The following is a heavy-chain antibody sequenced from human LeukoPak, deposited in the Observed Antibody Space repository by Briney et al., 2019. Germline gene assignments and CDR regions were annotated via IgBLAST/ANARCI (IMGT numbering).Heavy chain of an antibody. D-gene: IGHD6-13*01. J-gene: IGHJ4*02. Sequence: SETLSLTCTVSGGSISSGSYYWSWIRQPAGKGLEWIGRIYTSGSTNYNPSLKSRVTISVDTSKNQFSLKLSSVTAADTAVYYCARDTLIAAFDYWGQGPLVTVSS. CDR1: GGSISSGSYY. CDR3: ARDTLIAAFDY. V-gene: IGHV4-61*02. CDR2: IYTSGST.